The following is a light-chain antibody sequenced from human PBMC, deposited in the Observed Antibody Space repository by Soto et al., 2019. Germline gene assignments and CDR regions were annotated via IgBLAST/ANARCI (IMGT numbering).Light chain of an antibody. CDR1: QGISSY. J-gene: IGKJ4*01. CDR2: AAS. CDR3: QQLDSYLT. V-gene: IGKV1-9*01. Sequence: QLTQSPSSLSASVGDRVTITCRASQGISSYLAWYQQKPGKAPELLIYAASTLQTGVPSRFSGSGSGTDFTLTISSLQPEDFATYYCQQLDSYLTFDGGTKVEIK.